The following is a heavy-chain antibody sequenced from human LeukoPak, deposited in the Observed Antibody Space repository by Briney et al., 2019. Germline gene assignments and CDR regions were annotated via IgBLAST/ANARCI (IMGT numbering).Heavy chain of an antibody. V-gene: IGHV4-30-4*02. D-gene: IGHD3-22*01. CDR1: GGSISSGDYY. CDR2: MYYSGST. Sequence: SDTLSLTCTVAGGSISSGDYYWSWIRQPPGKGLEWIAYMYYSGSTYYNPSLKRRVTMSADTSKNQLSLKLSSVTAADTAVYYCARPYYYDSRIDPWGQGILVTVSS. J-gene: IGHJ5*02. CDR3: ARPYYYDSRIDP.